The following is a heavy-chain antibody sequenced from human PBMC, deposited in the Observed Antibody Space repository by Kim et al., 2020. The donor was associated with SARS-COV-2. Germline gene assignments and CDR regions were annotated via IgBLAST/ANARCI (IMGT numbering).Heavy chain of an antibody. CDR3: ARVCPRVGATNDAFDI. D-gene: IGHD1-26*01. CDR1: GFTFSSHW. CDR2: INSDGSSI. J-gene: IGHJ3*02. V-gene: IGHV3-74*03. Sequence: GGSLRLSCAASGFTFSSHWMHWVRQAPGKGLVWVSRINSDGSSIAYADSVKGRFSISRDNAKSTLYLQMNSLRAEDTAEYYCARVCPRVGATNDAFDIWGQGTMVTVSS.